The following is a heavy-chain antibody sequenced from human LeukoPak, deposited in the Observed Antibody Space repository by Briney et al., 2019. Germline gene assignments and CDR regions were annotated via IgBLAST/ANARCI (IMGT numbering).Heavy chain of an antibody. D-gene: IGHD6-13*01. J-gene: IGHJ4*02. CDR3: ARQSIAAAGTCFDY. Sequence: SETLSLTCTVSGGSMSSYYWSWIRQPPGKGLEWIGYIYYSGSTNYNPSLKSRVTISVDTSKNQFSLKLSSVTAADTAVYYCARQSIAAAGTCFDYWGQGTLVTVSS. CDR2: IYYSGST. V-gene: IGHV4-59*08. CDR1: GGSMSSYY.